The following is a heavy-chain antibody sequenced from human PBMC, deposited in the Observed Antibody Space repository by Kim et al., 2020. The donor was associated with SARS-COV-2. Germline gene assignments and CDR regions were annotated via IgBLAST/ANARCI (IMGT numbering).Heavy chain of an antibody. Sequence: GGSLRLSCAASGFTFGDYAMHWVRQAPGKGLEWVSGISWNSGSIGYADSVKGRFTISRDNAKNSLYLQMNSLRAEDTALYYCAKDIVAAAGWGIAPAGMDVWGQGTTVTVSS. CDR3: AKDIVAAAGWGIAPAGMDV. J-gene: IGHJ6*02. D-gene: IGHD6-13*01. CDR2: ISWNSGSI. CDR1: GFTFGDYA. V-gene: IGHV3-9*01.